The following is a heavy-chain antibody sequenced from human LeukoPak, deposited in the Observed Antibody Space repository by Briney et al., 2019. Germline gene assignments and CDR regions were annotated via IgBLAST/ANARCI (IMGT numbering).Heavy chain of an antibody. D-gene: IGHD3-22*01. CDR1: GFTFSDYY. V-gene: IGHV3-11*01. J-gene: IGHJ4*02. CDR2: ISSSGSTI. CDR3: ARSYYDSSGYYYVGYYFDY. Sequence: GSLRLSCAASGFTFSDYYMSWIRQAPGEGLEWVSYISSSGSTIYYADSVKGRFTISRDNAKNSLYLQMNSLRAEDTAVYYCARSYYDSSGYYYVGYYFDYWGQGALVTVSS.